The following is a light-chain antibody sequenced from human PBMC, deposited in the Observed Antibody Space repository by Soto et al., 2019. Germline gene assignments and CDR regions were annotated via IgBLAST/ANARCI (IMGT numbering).Light chain of an antibody. CDR2: GAS. CDR3: QQYVSTTLI. V-gene: IGKV3D-15*01. J-gene: IGKJ4*01. Sequence: EVVMTKSPATLSVSSGERATLSCRASQSVSSKLAWYQQKPGQAPRLLIYGASTRATGIPARFSGSGSGTDFTLTISRLEPEDFAVYSWQQYVSTTLIFGGRTKLDIK. CDR1: QSVSSK.